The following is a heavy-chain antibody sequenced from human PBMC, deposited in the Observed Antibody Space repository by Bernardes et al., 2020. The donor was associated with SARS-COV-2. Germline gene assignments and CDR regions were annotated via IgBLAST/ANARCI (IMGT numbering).Heavy chain of an antibody. CDR3: ARESTPGLRAIGY. V-gene: IGHV1-18*01. D-gene: IGHD3-16*01. J-gene: IGHJ4*02. Sequence: DAVQVSCKASGYSFSSYGIIWVRQAPGQGLEWMGWISAYNGTIAYAQKFQGRVTMTTDTSANTGYMDLRSLRSDDTAVYYCARESTPGLRAIGYWGQGTRVTVSS. CDR1: GYSFSSYG. CDR2: ISAYNGTI.